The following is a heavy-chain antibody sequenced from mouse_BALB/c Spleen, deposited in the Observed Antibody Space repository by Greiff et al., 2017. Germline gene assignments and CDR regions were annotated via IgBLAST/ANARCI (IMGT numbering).Heavy chain of an antibody. Sequence: QVQLQQSGAELMKPGASVKISCKATGYTFSSYWIEWVKQRPGHGLEWIGEILPGSGSTNYNEKFKGKATFTADTSSNTAYMQLSSLTSEDSAVYYCARRYYYGSSLYYAMDYWGQGTSVTVSS. CDR3: ARRYYYGSSLYYAMDY. J-gene: IGHJ4*01. CDR2: ILPGSGST. V-gene: IGHV1-9*01. CDR1: GYTFSSYW. D-gene: IGHD1-1*01.